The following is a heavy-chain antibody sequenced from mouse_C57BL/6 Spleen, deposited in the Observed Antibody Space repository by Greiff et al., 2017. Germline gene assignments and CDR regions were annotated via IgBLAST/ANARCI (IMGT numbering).Heavy chain of an antibody. CDR2: IRNKANGYTT. V-gene: IGHV7-4*01. J-gene: IGHJ4*01. D-gene: IGHD2-4*01. Sequence: EVHLVESGGGLVQPGASLRLSCAASGFTFTDYYMSWVRQPPGKAPEWLALIRNKANGYTTEYTASVKGRFTISRDNSQNILYLQMNTLRAEDSATYYCVKCYDYDVKAMDYWGQGTSVTVSS. CDR3: VKCYDYDVKAMDY. CDR1: GFTFTDYY.